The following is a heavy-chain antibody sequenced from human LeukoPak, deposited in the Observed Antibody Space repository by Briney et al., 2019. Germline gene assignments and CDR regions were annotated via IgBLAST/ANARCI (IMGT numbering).Heavy chain of an antibody. CDR1: GYTFTGHY. CDR3: ASEFRYCSGGSCYYYGMDV. CDR2: INPTSGGT. V-gene: IGHV1-2*02. J-gene: IGHJ6*02. D-gene: IGHD2-15*01. Sequence: ASVKVSCKASGYTFTGHYMHWVRQAPGQGLEWKGWINPTSGGTNYAPKFQGRVTMTRNTSISTAYMELSSLRSDDTAVYYCASEFRYCSGGSCYYYGMDVWGQGTTVTVSS.